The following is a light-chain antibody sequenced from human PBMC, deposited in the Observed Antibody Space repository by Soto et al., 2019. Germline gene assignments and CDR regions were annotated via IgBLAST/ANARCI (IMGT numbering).Light chain of an antibody. CDR1: SSNIGSHN. J-gene: IGLJ1*01. Sequence: QSVLTQPPSASGTPGQRVSISCSGGSSNIGSHNVYWYQQLPGTAPKLLIFKNNQRPSGVPDRFSGSKSGTSASLAISGLRSEDEAAYYCAAWDDSLSGRVFGTGTKVTVL. V-gene: IGLV1-47*01. CDR2: KNN. CDR3: AAWDDSLSGRV.